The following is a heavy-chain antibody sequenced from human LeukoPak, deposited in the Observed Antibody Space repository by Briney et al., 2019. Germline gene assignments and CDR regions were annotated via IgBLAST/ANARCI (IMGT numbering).Heavy chain of an antibody. V-gene: IGHV2-70*04. CDR3: ARMATRGVNPYFDY. D-gene: IGHD3-10*01. CDR1: GFSLSTSGMR. CDR2: IDWDDDK. J-gene: IGHJ4*02. Sequence: SGPTLVNPTQTLTLTCTFSGFSLSTSGMRVSWIRQPPGKALEWLALIDWDDDKFYNTSLKTRLTISNDTSKSQVVLTMTNMDPVDTATYYCARMATRGVNPYFDYWGQGTLVTVSS.